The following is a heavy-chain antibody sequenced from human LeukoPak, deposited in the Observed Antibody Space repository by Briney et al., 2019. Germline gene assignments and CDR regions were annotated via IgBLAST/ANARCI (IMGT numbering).Heavy chain of an antibody. J-gene: IGHJ4*02. CDR2: ISGSGGST. CDR1: GFTFSSDA. CDR3: AKEEGPYGSGSYDNSPFDY. Sequence: GGSLRLSCAASGFTFSSDAMSWVRQAPGKGLEWVSAISGSGGSTYYADSVKGRFTISRDNSKNTLYLQMNSLRAEDTAVYYCAKEEGPYGSGSYDNSPFDYWGQGTLVTVSS. V-gene: IGHV3-23*01. D-gene: IGHD3-10*01.